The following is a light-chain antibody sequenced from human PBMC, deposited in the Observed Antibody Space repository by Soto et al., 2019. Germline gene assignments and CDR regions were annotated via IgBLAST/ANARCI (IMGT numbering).Light chain of an antibody. J-gene: IGKJ1*01. CDR3: LQDYNYPRT. CDR2: AAS. V-gene: IGKV1-6*01. Sequence: AIQMTQSPSSLSASVGNRVTITCRASQGIRNDLGWYQQKPGRAPKLLIYAASSLQSGVPSRFSGSGSGTDFTLTISSLQPEDFATYYCLQDYNYPRTFGQGTKVEIK. CDR1: QGIRND.